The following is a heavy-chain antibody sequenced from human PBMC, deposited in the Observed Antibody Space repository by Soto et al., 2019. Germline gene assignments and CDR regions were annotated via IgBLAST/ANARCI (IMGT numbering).Heavy chain of an antibody. D-gene: IGHD3-22*01. CDR1: GGSISSGNYY. Sequence: SETLSLTCTVSGGSISSGNYYWSWIRQHPGKGLEWIGYIYYSGSTYYNPSLKSRVTISVDTSKNQFSLKLSSVTAADTAVYYCASTYYNASSGPFDYWGQGTLVTVSS. CDR3: ASTYYNASSGPFDY. V-gene: IGHV4-31*03. J-gene: IGHJ4*02. CDR2: IYYSGST.